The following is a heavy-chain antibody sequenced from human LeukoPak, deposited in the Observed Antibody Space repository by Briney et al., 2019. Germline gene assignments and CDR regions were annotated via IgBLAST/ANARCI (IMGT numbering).Heavy chain of an antibody. CDR2: MSYDGSNK. D-gene: IGHD2-15*01. Sequence: GGSLRLSCAASGFTFDLYAMPWVRQSPGRGLEWVSVMSYDGSNKYYADSVKGRFTISRDNSQNTLHLQMSSLRVADTAVYYCARDQVQLCSSGSCYVIDNWGPGTLVAVYS. CDR3: ARDQVQLCSSGSCYVIDN. CDR1: GFTFDLYA. V-gene: IGHV3-30*04. J-gene: IGHJ4*02.